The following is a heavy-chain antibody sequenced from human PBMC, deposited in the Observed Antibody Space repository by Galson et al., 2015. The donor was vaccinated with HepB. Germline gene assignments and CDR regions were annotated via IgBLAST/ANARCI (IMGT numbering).Heavy chain of an antibody. CDR2: ITPIFGTA. J-gene: IGHJ3*02. D-gene: IGHD1-26*01. CDR1: GGTFSTYT. CDR3: ARDSGSYLFDM. V-gene: IGHV1-69*13. Sequence: SVKVSCKASGGTFSTYTISWVRQAPGQGLEWMGGITPIFGTANYAQKFQGRVTITADESTSTAYMELSSLRSDDTAMYYCARDSGSYLFDMWGQGTMVIVSS.